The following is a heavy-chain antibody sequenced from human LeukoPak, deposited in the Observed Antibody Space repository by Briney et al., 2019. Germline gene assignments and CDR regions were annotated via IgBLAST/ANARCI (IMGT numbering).Heavy chain of an antibody. CDR3: AKDLDGYYDILTGYYRGGEFDY. Sequence: GRSLRLSCAASGFTFSSYGMHWVRQAPGKGLEWVAVISYDGSNKYYADSVKGRFTISRDNSKNTLYPQMNSLRAEDTAVYYCAKDLDGYYDILTGYYRGGEFDYWGQGTLVTVSS. J-gene: IGHJ4*02. CDR2: ISYDGSNK. V-gene: IGHV3-30*18. D-gene: IGHD3-9*01. CDR1: GFTFSSYG.